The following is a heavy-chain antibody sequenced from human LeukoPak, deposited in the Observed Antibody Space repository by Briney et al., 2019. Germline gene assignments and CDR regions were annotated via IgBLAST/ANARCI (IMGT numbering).Heavy chain of an antibody. Sequence: ASVKVSCKASGYTFTSYGISWVRQAPGQGLEWMGWISAYNGNTNYAQKLQGRVTMTTDTSTSTAYMELRSLRSDGTAVYYCARVGLLWFGESPGMDVWGQGTTVTVSS. J-gene: IGHJ6*02. CDR1: GYTFTSYG. CDR2: ISAYNGNT. V-gene: IGHV1-18*01. CDR3: ARVGLLWFGESPGMDV. D-gene: IGHD3-10*01.